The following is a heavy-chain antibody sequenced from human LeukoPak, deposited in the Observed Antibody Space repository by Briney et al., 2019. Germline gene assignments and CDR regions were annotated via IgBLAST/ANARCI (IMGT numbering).Heavy chain of an antibody. CDR1: GASINNYC. CDR2: IYDSGST. D-gene: IGHD6-13*01. V-gene: IGHV4-59*01. Sequence: SETLSLTCTFSGASINNYCWSWIRQPPGKGLEWIGCIYDSGSTDYNPSLKSRVTISVDTSKNQFSLKLSSVTAADTAMYYCARTSSSWLWGQGTLVTVSS. CDR3: ARTSSSWL. J-gene: IGHJ4*02.